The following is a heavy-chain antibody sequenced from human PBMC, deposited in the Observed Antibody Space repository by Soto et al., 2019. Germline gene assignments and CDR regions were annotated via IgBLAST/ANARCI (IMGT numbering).Heavy chain of an antibody. CDR1: GGSISSYY. D-gene: IGHD3-10*01. V-gene: IGHV4-59*01. Sequence: PSETLSLTCTVSGGSISSYYWSWIRQPPGKGLEWIGYIHYSGSTNYNPSLKSRVTISVDTSKNQFSLKLSSVTAADTAVYYCARGPLMVRGVIIPSHFDYWGQGTLVTVSS. CDR3: ARGPLMVRGVIIPSHFDY. J-gene: IGHJ4*02. CDR2: IHYSGST.